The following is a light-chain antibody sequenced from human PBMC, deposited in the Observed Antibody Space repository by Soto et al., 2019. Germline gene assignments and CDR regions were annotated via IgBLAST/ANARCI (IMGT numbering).Light chain of an antibody. CDR2: EAS. CDR1: QSINSH. V-gene: IGKV1-39*01. CDR3: QQCYSITS. Sequence: DIQLTQSPPSLSASVGDRVTITCRSSQSINSHLNWYQQKTGKAPKLLIFEASSLHSGVPSRFGGSGSGTDFTLAITSLQPEDSATYYCQQCYSITSFGGGTKVEIK. J-gene: IGKJ4*01.